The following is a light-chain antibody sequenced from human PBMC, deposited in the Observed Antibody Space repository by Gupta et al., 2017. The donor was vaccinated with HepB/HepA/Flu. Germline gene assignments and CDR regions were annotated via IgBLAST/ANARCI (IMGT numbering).Light chain of an antibody. CDR2: GAS. CDR1: QTVDSDF. V-gene: IGKV3-20*01. Sequence: IVLTQSPDTRSLSPGDRAALSCRTSQTVDSDFLAWYQQKPGQAPRLLIYGASRRATGIPDRFSASGSGTDFTLTISSLEPKDFAVYYCQQDCNSPMTFGQGTRMEIK. CDR3: QQDCNSPMT. J-gene: IGKJ5*01.